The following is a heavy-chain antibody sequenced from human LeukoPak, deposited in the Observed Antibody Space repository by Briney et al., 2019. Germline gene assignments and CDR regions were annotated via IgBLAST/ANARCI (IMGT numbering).Heavy chain of an antibody. D-gene: IGHD3-3*01. CDR2: IHYSGNT. CDR3: ARLGAGPTYYDFWSGYSSFYFDY. J-gene: IGHJ4*02. CDR1: GGSTSSSNYY. V-gene: IGHV4-39*01. Sequence: SETLSLTCTVSGGSTSSSNYYWGWIRQPPGKGLEWIGCIHYSGNTYYNPSLKSRVTISIDTSKNQFSLKLSSVTAADTAVYYCARLGAGPTYYDFWSGYSSFYFDYWGQGTLVTVSS.